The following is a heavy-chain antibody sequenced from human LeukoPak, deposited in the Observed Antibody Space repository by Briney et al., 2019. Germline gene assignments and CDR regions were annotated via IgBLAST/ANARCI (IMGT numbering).Heavy chain of an antibody. D-gene: IGHD6-19*01. V-gene: IGHV3-7*01. J-gene: IGHJ4*02. CDR2: IKQDGSEK. Sequence: GGSLRLSCAASGFTFSDYWMSWVRQAPGKGLKWVANIKQDGSEKYYVDSVKGRFTISRDNAKNSLYLQMNSLRAEDTAVYYCARHTSAWYYFDYWGQGTLVTVSS. CDR1: GFTFSDYW. CDR3: ARHTSAWYYFDY.